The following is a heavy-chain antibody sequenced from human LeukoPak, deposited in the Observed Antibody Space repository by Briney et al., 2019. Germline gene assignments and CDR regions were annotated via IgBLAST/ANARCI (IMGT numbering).Heavy chain of an antibody. V-gene: IGHV4-59*01. CDR3: ARGYCYGTYYYYMDV. CDR2: IYYSGST. CDR1: GGSISSYY. J-gene: IGHJ6*03. Sequence: SETLSLTCTVSGGSISSYYWSWIRQPPGKGLEWIGYIYYSGSTNYNPSLKSRVTISVDTSKNQFSLKLSSVTAADTAVYYCARGYCYGTYYYYMDVWGKGTTVTVSS. D-gene: IGHD5-18*01.